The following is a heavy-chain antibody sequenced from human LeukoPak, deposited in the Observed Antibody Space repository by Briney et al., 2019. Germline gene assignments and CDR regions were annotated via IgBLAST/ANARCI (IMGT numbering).Heavy chain of an antibody. D-gene: IGHD1-14*01. V-gene: IGHV3-48*03. CDR3: ASVSEPPGYV. J-gene: IGHJ6*03. CDR1: GFTFSSYE. Sequence: GGTLRLSCAASGFTFSSYEMNWVCQAPGQGLEGVSYISSSDSTIYYADSVQGRLTIPRDNAKNSLYLQMKSLRAEDRAVYYCASVSEPPGYVWRRGTNVSVPS. CDR2: ISSSDSTI.